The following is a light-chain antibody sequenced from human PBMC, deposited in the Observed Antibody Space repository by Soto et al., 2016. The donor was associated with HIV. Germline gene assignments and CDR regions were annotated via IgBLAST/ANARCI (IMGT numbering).Light chain of an antibody. CDR1: QGISSW. V-gene: IGKV1D-16*01. CDR2: AAS. J-gene: IGKJ3*01. CDR3: QQYYNTPFT. Sequence: DIQMTQSPSSVSASVGDRVTIACRASQGISSWLAWYQQKPGKAPKLLIYAASSLQSGVPSRSSGSGSGTAYTLTISSLQPADFATYYCQQYYNTPFTFGPGTKVEI.